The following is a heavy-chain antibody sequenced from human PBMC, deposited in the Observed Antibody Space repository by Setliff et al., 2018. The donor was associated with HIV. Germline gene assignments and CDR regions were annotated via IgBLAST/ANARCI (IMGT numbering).Heavy chain of an antibody. CDR2: IISILGTP. Sequence: ASVKVSCKASGGTFSAYAVNWVRQAPGQGLEWMGRIISILGTPNYSHKFQGRVTITADKSTTTTYMELSSLRSDDTAIYYCAREYSSSWFYYYYGMDVWGQGTTVTVSS. J-gene: IGHJ6*02. V-gene: IGHV1-69*04. CDR1: GGTFSAYA. CDR3: AREYSSSWFYYYYGMDV. D-gene: IGHD6-13*01.